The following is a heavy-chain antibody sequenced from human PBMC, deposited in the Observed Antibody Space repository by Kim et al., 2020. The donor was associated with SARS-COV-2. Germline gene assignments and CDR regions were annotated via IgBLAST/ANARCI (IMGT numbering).Heavy chain of an antibody. Sequence: GGSLRLSCAASGFTFSSYSMNWVRQAPGKGLEWVSSISSSSSYIYYADSVKGRFTISRDNAKNSLYLQMNSLRAEDTAVYYCARSGYCSGGSCYSFASRISYFDYWGQGTLVTVSS. D-gene: IGHD2-15*01. CDR1: GFTFSSYS. CDR2: ISSSSSYI. V-gene: IGHV3-21*01. J-gene: IGHJ4*02. CDR3: ARSGYCSGGSCYSFASRISYFDY.